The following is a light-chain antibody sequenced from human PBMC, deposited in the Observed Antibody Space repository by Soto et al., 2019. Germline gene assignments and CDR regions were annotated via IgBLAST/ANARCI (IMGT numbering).Light chain of an antibody. CDR2: HDS. CDR1: NIGSKS. V-gene: IGLV3-21*04. CDR3: QVWDSSSDHWV. Sequence: SYELTQPPSVSVAPGKTASITCGGNNIGSKSVHWYQQKPGQAPVLVIYHDSDRPSGIPERFSGSNSGNTATLTISRVEAGDEADYYCQVWDSSSDHWVFGGGTKLTVL. J-gene: IGLJ3*02.